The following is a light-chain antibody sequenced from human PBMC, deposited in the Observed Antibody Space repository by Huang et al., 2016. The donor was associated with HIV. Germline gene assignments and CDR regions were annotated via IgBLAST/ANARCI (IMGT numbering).Light chain of an antibody. J-gene: IGKJ2*01. CDR3: QQSYTTPYT. V-gene: IGKV1-39*01. CDR2: GTS. Sequence: DIQMTQSPSSLSASVGDSVTISCRASHNIDKHLNWYQHKPGKAPTLLIYGTSNLESGVPRRFSASGTGTFFTLTISTLQPEDFATYYCQQSYTTPYTFGQGTKLGI. CDR1: HNIDKH.